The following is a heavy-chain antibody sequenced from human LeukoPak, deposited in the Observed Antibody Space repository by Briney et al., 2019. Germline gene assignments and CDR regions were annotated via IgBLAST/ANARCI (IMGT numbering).Heavy chain of an antibody. CDR1: GGSISSYY. D-gene: IGHD5-18*01. CDR3: ARDRRGGYSYGYYYYYGMDV. V-gene: IGHV4-59*01. CDR2: IYYSGST. Sequence: SETLSLTCTVSGGSISSYYWSWIRQPPGKGLEWIGYIYYSGSTNYNPSLKSRVTISVDTSKNQFSLKLSSVTAADTAVCYCARDRRGGYSYGYYYYYGMDVWGQGTTVTVSS. J-gene: IGHJ6*02.